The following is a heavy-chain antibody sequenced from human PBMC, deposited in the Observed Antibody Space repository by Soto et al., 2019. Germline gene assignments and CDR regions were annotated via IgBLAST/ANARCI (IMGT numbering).Heavy chain of an antibody. V-gene: IGHV3-73*02. CDR3: RGTSSGSPDY. Sequence: EVQLVESGGGLVQPGGSLKLSCAASGFTFSGSAMHWVRQASGKGLQWVGRIGSKANSYATAYAASVKGRFTISRDDSKNTAYLHMNSLKTEDTAVYYCRGTSSGSPDYWGRGTLVTVSS. D-gene: IGHD1-26*01. CDR2: IGSKANSYAT. CDR1: GFTFSGSA. J-gene: IGHJ4*02.